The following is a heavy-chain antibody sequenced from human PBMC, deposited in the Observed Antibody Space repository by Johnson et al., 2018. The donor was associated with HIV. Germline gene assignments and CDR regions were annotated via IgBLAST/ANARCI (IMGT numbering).Heavy chain of an antibody. CDR3: ARVSRLGDIAVLSDAFDT. Sequence: VQLVESGGGLVQPGGSLRLSCAASGFTFSSYAMHWVRQAPGKGLEWVAVISYDGGNEYYADSVKGRFTISRDISKNTLYLQMNSLRVEDTALYYCARVSRLGDIAVLSDAFDTWGQGTMVTVSS. D-gene: IGHD6-19*01. J-gene: IGHJ3*02. CDR1: GFTFSSYA. V-gene: IGHV3-30*04. CDR2: ISYDGGNE.